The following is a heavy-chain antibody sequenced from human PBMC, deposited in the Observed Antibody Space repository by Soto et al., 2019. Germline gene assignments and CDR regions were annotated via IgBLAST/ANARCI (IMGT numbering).Heavy chain of an antibody. V-gene: IGHV4-39*02. CDR3: ARESGGITGTPTDY. Sequence: SETLSLTCTVSGGSISSSSYYWGWIRQPPGKGLEWIGSIYYSGSTYYNPSLKSRVTISVDTSKNQFSLKLSSVTAADTAVYYCARESGGITGTPTDYWGQGTLVTVSS. J-gene: IGHJ4*02. D-gene: IGHD1-20*01. CDR2: IYYSGST. CDR1: GGSISSSSYY.